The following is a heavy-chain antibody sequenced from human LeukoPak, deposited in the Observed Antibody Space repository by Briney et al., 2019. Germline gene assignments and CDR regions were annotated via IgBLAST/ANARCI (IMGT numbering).Heavy chain of an antibody. Sequence: GGSLRLSCAASGFTFSSYAMHWVRQAPGKGLEWVAVISYDGSNKYYADSVKGRFTISRDNSKNTLYLQMNSLRAEDTAVYYCARDESKWFGGSSFFDYWGQGTLVTVSS. CDR1: GFTFSSYA. CDR2: ISYDGSNK. CDR3: ARDESKWFGGSSFFDY. J-gene: IGHJ4*02. V-gene: IGHV3-30-3*01. D-gene: IGHD3-16*01.